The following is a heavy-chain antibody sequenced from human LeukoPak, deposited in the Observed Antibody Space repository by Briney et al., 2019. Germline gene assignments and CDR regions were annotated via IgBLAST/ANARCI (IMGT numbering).Heavy chain of an antibody. CDR3: ACPKAGPYSSSWTNPFGY. D-gene: IGHD6-13*01. V-gene: IGHV3-30*02. J-gene: IGHJ4*02. CDR1: GFTFSSYG. CDR2: IRYDGSNK. Sequence: GGSLRLSCAASGFTFSSYGMHWVRQAPGKGLEWVAFIRYDGSNKYYADSVKGRFTISRDNSKNTLYLQMNSLRAEDTAVYYCACPKAGPYSSSWTNPFGYWGQGTLVTVSS.